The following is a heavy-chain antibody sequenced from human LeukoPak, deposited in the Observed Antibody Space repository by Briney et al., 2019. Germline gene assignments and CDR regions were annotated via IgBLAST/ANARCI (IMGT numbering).Heavy chain of an antibody. Sequence: SETLSLTCAVYGGSFSGYYWSWIRQPPGKGLEWIGEINHSGSTNYSPSLKSRVTISVDTSKNQFSLKLSSVTAADTAVYYCARWTVYSSGDDAFDIWGQGTMVTVSS. CDR3: ARWTVYSSGDDAFDI. J-gene: IGHJ3*02. D-gene: IGHD6-25*01. V-gene: IGHV4-34*01. CDR2: INHSGST. CDR1: GGSFSGYY.